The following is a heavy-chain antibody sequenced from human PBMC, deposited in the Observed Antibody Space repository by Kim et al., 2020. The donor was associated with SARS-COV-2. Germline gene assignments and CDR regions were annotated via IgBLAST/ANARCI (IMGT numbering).Heavy chain of an antibody. CDR3: ARGVLRPTPYYFDY. D-gene: IGHD3-3*01. V-gene: IGHV5-51*01. J-gene: IGHJ4*02. Sequence: SPSFQGQVTISADKSISTAYLQWSSLKASDTAMYYCARGVLRPTPYYFDYWGQGTLVTVSS.